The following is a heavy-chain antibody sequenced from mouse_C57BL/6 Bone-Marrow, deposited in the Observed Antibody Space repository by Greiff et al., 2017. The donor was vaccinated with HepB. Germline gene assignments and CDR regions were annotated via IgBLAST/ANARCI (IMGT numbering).Heavy chain of an antibody. J-gene: IGHJ2*01. V-gene: IGHV14-4*01. CDR3: TTDRWDYDEVLFDY. CDR1: GFNIKDDY. Sequence: VQLKESGAELVRPGASVKLSCTASGFNIKDDYMPWVKQRPEQGLEWIGWIDPENGDTEYASKFQGKATITADTSSNTAYLQLSSLTSEDTAVYYCTTDRWDYDEVLFDYWGQGTTLTVSS. CDR2: IDPENGDT. D-gene: IGHD2-4*01.